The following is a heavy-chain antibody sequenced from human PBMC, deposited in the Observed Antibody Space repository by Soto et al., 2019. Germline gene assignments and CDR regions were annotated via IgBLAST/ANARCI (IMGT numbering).Heavy chain of an antibody. D-gene: IGHD4-17*01. CDR3: ARPPGAETSY. CDR1: GFSLRSYW. V-gene: IGHV3-7*01. Sequence: EVQLVESGGGLVQPGGSLRLSCVVSGFSLRSYWMSWVRQAPGKGLEWVANIKEDGSEKYYVDSVKGRFTISRDNAKNSLYLQMNSLGDEDTAVYYCARPPGAETSYWGQGTLLTVSS. CDR2: IKEDGSEK. J-gene: IGHJ4*02.